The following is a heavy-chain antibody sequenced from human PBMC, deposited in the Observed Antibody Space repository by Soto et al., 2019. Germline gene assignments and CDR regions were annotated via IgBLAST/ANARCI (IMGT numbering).Heavy chain of an antibody. V-gene: IGHV3-21*01. D-gene: IGHD3-22*01. Sequence: GGSLRLSCAASGFTLSSYSMNWVRQAPGKGLEWVSSISSSSSYIYYADSVKGRFTISRDNAKNSLYLQMNSLRAEDTAVYYCARDPVYYYDIGGMGVWGQGTTVTVSS. J-gene: IGHJ6*02. CDR2: ISSSSSYI. CDR3: ARDPVYYYDIGGMGV. CDR1: GFTLSSYS.